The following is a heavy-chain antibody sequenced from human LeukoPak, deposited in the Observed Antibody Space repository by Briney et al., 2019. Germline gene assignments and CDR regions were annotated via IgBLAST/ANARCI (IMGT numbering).Heavy chain of an antibody. V-gene: IGHV3-30*02. CDR3: AKAQIVATRYYFDY. CDR1: GFTFSSYG. J-gene: IGHJ4*02. D-gene: IGHD5-12*01. CDR2: IRYDGSNK. Sequence: GGSLRLSCAASGFTFSSYGMHWVRQAPGKGLEWVAFIRYDGSNKYYADSVKGRFTISRDNSKNTLYLQMNSLRAEDTAVYYCAKAQIVATRYYFDYWGQGTLVTVSS.